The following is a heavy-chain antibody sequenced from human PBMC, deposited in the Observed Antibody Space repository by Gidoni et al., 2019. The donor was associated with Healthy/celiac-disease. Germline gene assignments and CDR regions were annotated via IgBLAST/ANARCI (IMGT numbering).Heavy chain of an antibody. Sequence: DVQLLQSGAAVKKPGESLRISCQGSDYSFTSSWPSWVRQMPGKGLEWMGRIEPSDSYNNYSPSCQGHVTISADKSISTAYLQWSSLKASDTAMYYCARWLQYYDIVTGYQYYFDYWGQGTLVTVSS. CDR1: DYSFTSSW. CDR2: IEPSDSYN. V-gene: IGHV5-10-1*03. D-gene: IGHD3-9*01. CDR3: ARWLQYYDIVTGYQYYFDY. J-gene: IGHJ4*02.